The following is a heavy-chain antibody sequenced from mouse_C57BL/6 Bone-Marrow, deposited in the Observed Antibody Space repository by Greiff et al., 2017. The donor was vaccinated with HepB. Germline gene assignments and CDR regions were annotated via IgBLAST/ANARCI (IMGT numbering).Heavy chain of an antibody. CDR3: AREGVTRYFDV. Sequence: VKLQESGAELVRPGTSVKVSCKASGYAFTNYLIEWVKQRPGQGLEWIGVINPGSGGTNYNEKFKGKATLTADKSSSTAYMQLSSLTSEDSAVYFCAREGVTRYFDVWGTGTTVTVSS. D-gene: IGHD2-5*01. CDR2: INPGSGGT. CDR1: GYAFTNYL. V-gene: IGHV1-54*01. J-gene: IGHJ1*03.